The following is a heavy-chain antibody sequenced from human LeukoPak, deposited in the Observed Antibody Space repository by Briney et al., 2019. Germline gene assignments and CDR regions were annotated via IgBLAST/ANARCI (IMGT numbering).Heavy chain of an antibody. Sequence: GGSLRLSCAASGFTVSSNYMSWVRQAPEKGLEWVSVIYSGGSTYYADSVKGRFTISRDNSKNTLYLQMNSLRAEDTAVYYCARISRVGASGGFDYWGQGTLVTVSS. CDR3: ARISRVGASGGFDY. D-gene: IGHD1-26*01. V-gene: IGHV3-53*01. CDR2: IYSGGST. J-gene: IGHJ4*02. CDR1: GFTVSSNY.